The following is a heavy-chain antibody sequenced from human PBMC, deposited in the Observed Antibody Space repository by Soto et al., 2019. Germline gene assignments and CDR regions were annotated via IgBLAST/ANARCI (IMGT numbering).Heavy chain of an antibody. D-gene: IGHD2-2*02. CDR2: ISAYNGNT. J-gene: IGHJ6*02. V-gene: IGHV1-18*04. CDR3: ARDLSVGYCSSTSCYTDDYYGMDV. CDR1: GYTFTSYG. Sequence: ASVKVSCKASGYTFTSYGISWVRQALGQGLEWMGWISAYNGNTNYAQKLQGRVTITTDTSTSTAYMQLRSLRSDDTAVYYCARDLSVGYCSSTSCYTDDYYGMDVWGQGTTVTVSS.